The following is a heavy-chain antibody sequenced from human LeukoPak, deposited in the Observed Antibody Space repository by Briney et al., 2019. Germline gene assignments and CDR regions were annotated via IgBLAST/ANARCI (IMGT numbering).Heavy chain of an antibody. V-gene: IGHV4-38-2*02. J-gene: IGHJ4*02. D-gene: IGHD3-10*01. CDR3: ARAYYSGAYYFDY. CDR2: IYHSGST. CDR1: GYSISSGYY. Sequence: SETLSLTCTVSGYSISSGYYWGWIRQPPGKGLEWIGSIYHSGSTYYNPSLKSRVTISVDTSKNQFSLKLSSVTAADTAVYYCARAYYSGAYYFDYWGQGTLVTVSS.